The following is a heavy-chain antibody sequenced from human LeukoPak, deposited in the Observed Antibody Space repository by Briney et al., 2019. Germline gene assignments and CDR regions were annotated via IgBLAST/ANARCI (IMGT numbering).Heavy chain of an antibody. V-gene: IGHV5-10-1*01. CDR1: GYSVTSYW. J-gene: IGHJ4*02. D-gene: IGHD5-18*01. CDR3: ARHIRETGVTDFDY. Sequence: NLGESLKISCKGSGYSVTSYWISWVRQMPGKGLELMGRIDPSDSYTNYSPSFQGHVTISADKSISTAYLQWSSLKASDTAMYYCARHIRETGVTDFDYWGQGTLVTVSS. CDR2: IDPSDSYT.